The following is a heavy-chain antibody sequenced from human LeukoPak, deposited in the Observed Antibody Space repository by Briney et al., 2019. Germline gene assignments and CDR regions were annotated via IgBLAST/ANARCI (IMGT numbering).Heavy chain of an antibody. D-gene: IGHD2-2*01. CDR2: IYYSGST. CDR3: ARIVVVPTANYYYYMDV. J-gene: IGHJ6*03. V-gene: IGHV4-39*01. Sequence: SETVSLTCTVSGGSISSSSYYWGWIRQPPGKGLEWIGSIYYSGSTYYNPSLKSRVTISVDTSKNQFSLKLSSVTAADTAVYYCARIVVVPTANYYYYMDVWGKGTTVTISS. CDR1: GGSISSSSYY.